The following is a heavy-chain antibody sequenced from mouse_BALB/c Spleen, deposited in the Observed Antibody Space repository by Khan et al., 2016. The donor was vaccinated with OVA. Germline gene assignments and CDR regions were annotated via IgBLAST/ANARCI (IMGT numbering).Heavy chain of an antibody. CDR2: INYSGNT. D-gene: IGHD2-4*01. CDR1: GYSITSEYA. CDR3: ARKDYYDYDPFPY. Sequence: EVQLKESGPGLVKPSQSLSLTCTVTGYSITSEYAWNWIRQFPGNKLEWMGYINYSGNTRFNPSLKSRTSITRDTSKNQFFLQLNSVTTEDTATYYCARKDYYDYDPFPYWGQGTLVTVSA. J-gene: IGHJ3*01. V-gene: IGHV3-2*02.